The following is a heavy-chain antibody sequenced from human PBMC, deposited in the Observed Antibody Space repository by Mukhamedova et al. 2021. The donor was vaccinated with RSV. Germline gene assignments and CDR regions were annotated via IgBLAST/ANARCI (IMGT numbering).Heavy chain of an antibody. Sequence: GLEWVAAVWFDGTKKYYADSLKGRFSASRDNSKNTLFLQMDSLRDEDTALYYCARDPATVGNFDYWGQGTLVTVSS. J-gene: IGHJ4*02. CDR3: ARDPATVGNFDY. V-gene: IGHV3-33*01. D-gene: IGHD6-25*01. CDR2: VWFDGTKK.